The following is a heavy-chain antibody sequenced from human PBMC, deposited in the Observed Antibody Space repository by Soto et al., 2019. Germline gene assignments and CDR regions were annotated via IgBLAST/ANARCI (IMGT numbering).Heavy chain of an antibody. V-gene: IGHV1-2*04. CDR2: INPNSGGT. Sequence: ASVKVSCKASGYTFTGYYMHWVRQAPGQGLEWMGWINPNSGGTNYAQKFQGWVTMTRDTSISTAYMELSRLRSDDTAVYYCASNEGWKYSGSQDDAIDIWGQGTMVTVSS. CDR1: GYTFTGYY. CDR3: ASNEGWKYSGSQDDAIDI. J-gene: IGHJ3*02. D-gene: IGHD1-26*01.